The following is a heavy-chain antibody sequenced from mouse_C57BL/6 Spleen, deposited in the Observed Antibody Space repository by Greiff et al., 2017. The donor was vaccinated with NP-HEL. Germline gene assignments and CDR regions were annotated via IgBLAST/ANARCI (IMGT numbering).Heavy chain of an antibody. CDR1: GYTFTSYN. CDR3: ARSYNSNYPRWAMDY. D-gene: IGHD2-5*01. CDR2: IYPGNGDT. Sequence: LQQSGAELVRPGASVKMSCKASGYTFTSYNMHWVKQTPRQGLEWIGAIYPGNGDTSYNQKFKGKATLTVDKSSSTAYMQLSSLTSEDSAVYFGARSYNSNYPRWAMDYWGQGTSVTVSS. J-gene: IGHJ4*01. V-gene: IGHV1-12*01.